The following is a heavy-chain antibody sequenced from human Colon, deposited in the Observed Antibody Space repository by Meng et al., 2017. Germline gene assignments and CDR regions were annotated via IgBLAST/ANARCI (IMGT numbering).Heavy chain of an antibody. Sequence: VQLQESVPGLVRPSETLSLICAVSGASVRSPDHQWGWVRQPPGKGLEWIGYARIDYANTNYNPSLKSRVNVSLDTSKNQFSLNVRSVTAADTAVYYCARDYWGSLDFWGQGILVTVSS. J-gene: IGHJ4*02. V-gene: IGHV4-61*08. CDR3: ARDYWGSLDF. CDR2: ARIDYANT. CDR1: GASVRSPDHQ. D-gene: IGHD3-16*01.